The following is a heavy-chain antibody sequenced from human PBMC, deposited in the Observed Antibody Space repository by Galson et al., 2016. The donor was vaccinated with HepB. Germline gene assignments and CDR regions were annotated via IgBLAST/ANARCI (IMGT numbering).Heavy chain of an antibody. V-gene: IGHV6-1*01. D-gene: IGHD3-22*01. Sequence: CAISGDSVSSNSAAWNWVRQSPSRGLEWLGRTYYRSRWYYDYAVSVKSRITINPDTSNNQFTLQLNSVTPEDTAVYYCARDDSSGYYFNYYYGMDVWGQGTTVTVSS. J-gene: IGHJ6*02. CDR3: ARDDSSGYYFNYYYGMDV. CDR2: TYYRSRWYY. CDR1: GDSVSSNSAA.